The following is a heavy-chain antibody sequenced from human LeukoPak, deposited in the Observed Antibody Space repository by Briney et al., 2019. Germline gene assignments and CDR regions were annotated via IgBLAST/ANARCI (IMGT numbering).Heavy chain of an antibody. V-gene: IGHV1-69*05. CDR1: GGTFSSYA. D-gene: IGHD5-18*01. CDR3: ARAWRGYSYGFPFDY. Sequence: SVKVSCKASGGTFSSYAVSWVRQAPGQGLEWMGGIIPIFGTANYAQKFQGRVTITTDESTSTAYMELSSLRFEDTAVYYCARAWRGYSYGFPFDYWGQGTLVTVSS. CDR2: IIPIFGTA. J-gene: IGHJ4*02.